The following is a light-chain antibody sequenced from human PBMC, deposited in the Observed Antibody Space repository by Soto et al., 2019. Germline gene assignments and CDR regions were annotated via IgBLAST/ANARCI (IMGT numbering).Light chain of an antibody. V-gene: IGKV3-20*01. CDR3: QHYGSSPET. Sequence: EIVLTQSPGTLALSPGERATLSCRASQSVSSSYLAWYQQKPGQAPRLLIYGASSRATGIPDRFSGSGSGTDFTLTISRLDPEYFAVYYCQHYGSSPETFGQGTTVEI. CDR2: GAS. CDR1: QSVSSSY. J-gene: IGKJ1*01.